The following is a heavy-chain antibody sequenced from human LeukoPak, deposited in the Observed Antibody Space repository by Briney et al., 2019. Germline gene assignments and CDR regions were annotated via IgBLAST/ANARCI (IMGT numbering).Heavy chain of an antibody. D-gene: IGHD6-19*01. Sequence: PGGSLRLSCAASGFTFSSYAMHWVRQAPGKGLEWVAVISYDGSNKYYADSVKGRFTISRDNSKNTLYLQMNSLRAEDTAVYYCARALEGSGWYEIIDYWGQGTLVTVSS. J-gene: IGHJ4*02. CDR2: ISYDGSNK. V-gene: IGHV3-30-3*01. CDR1: GFTFSSYA. CDR3: ARALEGSGWYEIIDY.